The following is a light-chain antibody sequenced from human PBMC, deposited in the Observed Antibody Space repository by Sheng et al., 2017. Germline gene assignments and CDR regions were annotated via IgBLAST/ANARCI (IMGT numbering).Light chain of an antibody. V-gene: IGKV3-20*01. CDR1: QSVNRN. Sequence: EIVMTQSPGTLSVSPGESATLSCRASQSVNRNLAWHQQKPGQPPRLLIYGASTRATGIPDRFSGSGSGTDFILTISRLEPEDFAVYYCQQYGSSPRTFGQGTKVEIK. CDR3: QQYGSSPRT. CDR2: GAS. J-gene: IGKJ1*01.